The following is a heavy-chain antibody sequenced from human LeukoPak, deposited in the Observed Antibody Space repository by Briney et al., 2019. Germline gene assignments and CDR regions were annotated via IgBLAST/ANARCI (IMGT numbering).Heavy chain of an antibody. D-gene: IGHD6-13*01. J-gene: IGHJ4*02. V-gene: IGHV4-34*01. CDR1: GGSFSGYY. CDR3: ARGLAAHVDS. CDR2: INHSGST. Sequence: SETLSLTCAVYGGSFSGYYWSWIRQPPGKGLEWIGEINHSGSTNYNPSLKSRVTISVDTSKNQFSLKLSSVTAADTAVYYCARGLAAHVDSWGQGTLVTVSS.